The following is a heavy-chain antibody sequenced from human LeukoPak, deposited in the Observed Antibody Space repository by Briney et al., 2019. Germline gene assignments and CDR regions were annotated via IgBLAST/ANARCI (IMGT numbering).Heavy chain of an antibody. D-gene: IGHD1-26*01. CDR1: GFTFSSYG. CDR2: ISYDGSNK. Sequence: GGSLRLSCAASGFTFSSYGMHWVRQAPGKGLEWVAVISYDGSNKYYADSVKGRFTISRDNSKNTLYLQMNSLRAEDTAVYYCARSVGATHCDYWGQGTLVTVSS. J-gene: IGHJ4*02. V-gene: IGHV3-30*03. CDR3: ARSVGATHCDY.